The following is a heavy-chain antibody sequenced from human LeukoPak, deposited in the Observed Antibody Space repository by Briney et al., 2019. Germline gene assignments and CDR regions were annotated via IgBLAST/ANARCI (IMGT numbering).Heavy chain of an antibody. V-gene: IGHV3-23*01. CDR1: GFTLSSYW. J-gene: IGHJ6*03. CDR2: ISGSGGST. D-gene: IGHD5-18*01. Sequence: GGSLRLSCAASGFTLSSYWMSWARQAPGKGLEWFSAISGSGGSTYYADSVKGRFTISRDNSKNTLYLQMNSLRAEDTAVYYCAKVRGYPYYYYMDVWGKGTTVTVSS. CDR3: AKVRGYPYYYYMDV.